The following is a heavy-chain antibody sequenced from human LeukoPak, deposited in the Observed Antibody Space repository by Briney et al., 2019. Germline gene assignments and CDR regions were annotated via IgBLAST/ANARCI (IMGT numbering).Heavy chain of an antibody. V-gene: IGHV1-18*01. CDR2: ISAYNGNT. D-gene: IGHD2-2*01. CDR3: AIGDAVVPAAPSFDY. J-gene: IGHJ4*02. Sequence: ASVKVSCKASGYTFTSYGISWVRQAPGQGLEWMGGISAYNGNTNYAQKLQGRVTMTTDTSTSTAYMELRSLGSDDTAVYYCAIGDAVVPAAPSFDYWGQGTLVTVSS. CDR1: GYTFTSYG.